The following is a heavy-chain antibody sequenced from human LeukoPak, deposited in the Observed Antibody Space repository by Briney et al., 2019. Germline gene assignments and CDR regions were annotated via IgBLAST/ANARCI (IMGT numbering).Heavy chain of an antibody. V-gene: IGHV1-2*02. J-gene: IGHJ4*02. CDR2: INPNSGDT. D-gene: IGHD5-12*01. Sequence: ASVKVSCKASGYTFIDYYIHWVRLAPGQGLEWMGRINPNSGDTNYAQRFEGRVTMTRDTSSSTAYTELSSLTSGDRAVYYCARDKWLRDYWGQGTLVTVSS. CDR1: GYTFIDYY. CDR3: ARDKWLRDY.